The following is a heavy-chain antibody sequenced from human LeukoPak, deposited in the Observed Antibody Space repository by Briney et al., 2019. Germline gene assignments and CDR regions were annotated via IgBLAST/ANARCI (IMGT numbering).Heavy chain of an antibody. V-gene: IGHV4-30-4*08. CDR2: IYYSGST. Sequence: PSQTLSLTCTVSGGSISSGDYYWSWIRQPPGKGLEWIGYIYYSGSTYYNPSLKSRVTISVDTSKNQFSLKLSSVTAADTAVYYCARPPSPDSGYGWDCGGDSPCMDVWGKGTTVTVSS. CDR3: ARPPSPDSGYGWDCGGDSPCMDV. D-gene: IGHD2-21*01. CDR1: GGSISSGDYY. J-gene: IGHJ6*03.